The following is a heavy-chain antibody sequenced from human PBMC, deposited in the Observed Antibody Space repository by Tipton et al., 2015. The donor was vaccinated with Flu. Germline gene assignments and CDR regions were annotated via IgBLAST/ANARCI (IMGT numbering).Heavy chain of an antibody. J-gene: IGHJ5*01. CDR3: ARDSGAYPLGFDP. V-gene: IGHV4-61*02. D-gene: IGHD2-15*01. CDR2: TYTNGDT. CDR1: GIPMRSGIQS. Sequence: SCSVSGIPMRSGIQSWSWIRQSAGKGLEWIGPTYTNGDTTYNPSLKSRVTISIDTSKNQLSLTLTSVTAADTAVYYCARDSGAYPLGFDPWGRGTLVTVSS.